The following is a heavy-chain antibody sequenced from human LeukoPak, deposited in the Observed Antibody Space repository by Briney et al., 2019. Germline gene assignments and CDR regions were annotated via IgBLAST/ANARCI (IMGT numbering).Heavy chain of an antibody. Sequence: SETLSLTCTVSGGSVNSGSFYCSWIRQPAGRGLEWIGYIYYSGSTHYNPSLESRVTMSVDTSKNQFSLKLSSVTAADTAVYYCASGVTTMPYWGQGTLITVSS. CDR2: IYYSGST. CDR3: ASGVTTMPY. V-gene: IGHV4-61*01. CDR1: GGSVNSGSFY. J-gene: IGHJ4*02. D-gene: IGHD2-21*02.